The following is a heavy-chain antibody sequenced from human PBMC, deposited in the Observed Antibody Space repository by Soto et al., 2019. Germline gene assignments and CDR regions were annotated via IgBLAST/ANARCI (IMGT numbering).Heavy chain of an antibody. CDR3: AREGGESSDGLYYFDS. CDR2: IYYSGNT. V-gene: IGHV4-30-4*01. Sequence: QVQLQESGPGLVKPSQTLSLTCTVSGGSTSSDNYWSWIRQPPGKGLEWIGHIYYSGNTDYNPSLKSRLAISIDTSKNQCSLKLSSVTAADTAVDFCAREGGESSDGLYYFDSWGQGSLVTVSS. J-gene: IGHJ4*02. D-gene: IGHD3-16*01. CDR1: GGSTSSDNY.